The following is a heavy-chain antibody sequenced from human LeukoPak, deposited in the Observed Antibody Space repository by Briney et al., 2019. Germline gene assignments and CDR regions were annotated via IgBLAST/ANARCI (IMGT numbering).Heavy chain of an antibody. CDR2: INPNSGGT. CDR1: GYTFTGYY. J-gene: IGHJ4*02. Sequence: ASVKVSCKASGYTFTGYYMHWVRQAPGQGLEWMGWINPNSGGTNYAQKFQGRVTMTRDTSISTAYMELSRLRSDDTAVYYCAIPASGCSWYYFDYWGQGTLVTVSS. V-gene: IGHV1-2*02. CDR3: AIPASGCSWYYFDY. D-gene: IGHD6-13*01.